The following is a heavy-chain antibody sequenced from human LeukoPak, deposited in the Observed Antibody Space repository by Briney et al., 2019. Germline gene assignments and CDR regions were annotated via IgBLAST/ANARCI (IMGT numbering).Heavy chain of an antibody. CDR2: INWNGASI. CDR3: AKTNSGRYSAPFDY. V-gene: IGHV3-9*01. CDR1: GFTFSDYY. D-gene: IGHD1-26*01. J-gene: IGHJ4*02. Sequence: GGSLRLSCAASGFTFSDYYMSWIRQAPGKGLEWVSGINWNGASIDYADSVKGRFTISRDNAKNSLYLQMNSLRAEDTALYYCAKTNSGRYSAPFDYWGQGTLVTVSS.